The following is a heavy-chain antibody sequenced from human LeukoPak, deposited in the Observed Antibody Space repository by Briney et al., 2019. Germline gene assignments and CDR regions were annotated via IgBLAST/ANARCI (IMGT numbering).Heavy chain of an antibody. V-gene: IGHV1-69*01. CDR3: ARGTLLTAMYSYYYLDI. J-gene: IGHJ6*01. CDR1: GGTFTHSP. Sequence: SSVKVSCKASGGTFTHSPVSWVRQAPGQGLEWMGGFFAIFGATTYAAKFQGRLRITDDETTNTAYMHLTSLSFQHSAVYYCARGTLLTAMYSYYYLDIWGAGTTVTVSS. CDR2: FFAIFGAT. D-gene: IGHD5-18*01.